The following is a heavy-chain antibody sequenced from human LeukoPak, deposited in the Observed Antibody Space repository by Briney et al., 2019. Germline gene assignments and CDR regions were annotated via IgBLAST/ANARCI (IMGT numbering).Heavy chain of an antibody. CDR3: ARTNWRSDFDY. V-gene: IGHV4-38-2*02. J-gene: IGHJ4*02. CDR2: ISHRGST. Sequence: PSETLSLTCTVSGYSISNGYYWGWIRQPPGKGLEWVGSISHRGSTNYNPSLKSRVTISVDTSKNQFSLKLSSVTAADTAVYYCARTNWRSDFDYWGQGTLVTVSS. CDR1: GYSISNGYY. D-gene: IGHD1-20*01.